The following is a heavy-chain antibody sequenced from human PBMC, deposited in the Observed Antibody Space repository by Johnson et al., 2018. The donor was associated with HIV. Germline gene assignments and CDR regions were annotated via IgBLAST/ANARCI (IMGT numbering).Heavy chain of an antibody. J-gene: IGHJ3*02. D-gene: IGHD6-13*01. V-gene: IGHV3-20*04. Sequence: VQLVESGGSVIRPGGSLRLSCAASGFTFDDYGMSWVRQAPGKGLEWVSGVHWNGGTTGYADSVKGRLTIYSDNAKSTLYLQMNSLRAEDTALYYCARGPGYGSSWYVNTDAFDIWGQGTMVTVSS. CDR2: VHWNGGTT. CDR3: ARGPGYGSSWYVNTDAFDI. CDR1: GFTFDDYG.